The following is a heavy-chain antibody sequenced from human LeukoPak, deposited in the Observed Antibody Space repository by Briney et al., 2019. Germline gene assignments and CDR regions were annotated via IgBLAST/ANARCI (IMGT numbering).Heavy chain of an antibody. CDR3: ARTTEGGYTYGYFYYSYMDV. CDR1: GFTFSSYG. CDR2: IRYDGSNK. Sequence: PGGSLRLSCAASGFTFSSYGMHWVRQAPGKGLEWVAFIRYDGSNKYYADSVKGRFTISRDNSKNTLYLQMNSLRAEDTAVYYCARTTEGGYTYGYFYYSYMDVWGKGTTVTISS. J-gene: IGHJ6*03. D-gene: IGHD5-18*01. V-gene: IGHV3-30*02.